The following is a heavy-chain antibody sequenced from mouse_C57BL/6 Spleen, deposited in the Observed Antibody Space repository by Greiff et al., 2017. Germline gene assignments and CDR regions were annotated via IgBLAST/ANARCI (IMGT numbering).Heavy chain of an antibody. V-gene: IGHV3-6*01. CDR1: GYSITSGYY. Sequence: DVQLVESGPGLVKPSQSLSLTCTVTGYSITSGYYWYWIRQFPGNKLECMGYITYDGSNNYNPSLKNQISITRDTSKNLFFLKLDSVTAEDTATYYCARDALWGQGTLVTVSA. J-gene: IGHJ3*02. CDR2: ITYDGSN. CDR3: ARDAL.